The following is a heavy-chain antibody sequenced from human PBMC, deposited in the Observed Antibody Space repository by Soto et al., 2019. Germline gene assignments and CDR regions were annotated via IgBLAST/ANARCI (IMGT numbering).Heavy chain of an antibody. CDR1: GGSVSSGSYY. D-gene: IGHD2-21*02. Sequence: SETLSLTCSVSGGSVSSGSYYWSWIRQPPGKGLEWIGQIFYSGSTNYNPSLKSRVTISVDTSKNQFSLELSSVTAADTAVYYCARDFCGGDCSDDYYYSAMDVWGQGTTVTVSS. J-gene: IGHJ6*02. V-gene: IGHV4-61*01. CDR3: ARDFCGGDCSDDYYYSAMDV. CDR2: IFYSGST.